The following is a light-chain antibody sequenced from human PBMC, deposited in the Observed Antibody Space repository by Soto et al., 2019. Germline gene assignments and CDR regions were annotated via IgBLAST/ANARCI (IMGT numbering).Light chain of an antibody. CDR2: AAS. J-gene: IGKJ4*01. CDR3: QQTNSFPLS. V-gene: IGKV1-12*01. Sequence: DIQMTQSPSSVSASVGDRVTITCRSSQCIRNWLAWYQQKQGNPPKLLIYAASILQSGVPSRFSGSGSGTDFTLTSSSLQPEDFATYYCQQTNSFPLSFGGGTKVE. CDR1: QCIRNW.